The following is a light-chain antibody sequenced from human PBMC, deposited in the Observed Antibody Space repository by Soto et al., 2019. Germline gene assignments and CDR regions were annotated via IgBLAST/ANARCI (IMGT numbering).Light chain of an antibody. CDR2: SNT. Sequence: QSVLTQPPSASGTPGQRVTISCSGSSSNIGSNNVNWYQQLPGTTPTLLIYSNTQRPSGGPDRFSGSKSGTSASLAISGLQSDDEADYYCAAWDDSLNGRYVFGTGTKLTVL. CDR1: SSNIGSNN. CDR3: AAWDDSLNGRYV. J-gene: IGLJ1*01. V-gene: IGLV1-44*01.